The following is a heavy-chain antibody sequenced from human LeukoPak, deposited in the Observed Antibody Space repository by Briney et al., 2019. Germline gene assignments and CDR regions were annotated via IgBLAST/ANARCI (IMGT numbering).Heavy chain of an antibody. D-gene: IGHD4-17*01. CDR1: GFTFSSYW. Sequence: PGGSLRLSCAASGFTFSSYWMHWVRQAPGKGLVWVSRINSDGSSTSYADSVKGRFTISRDNAKNTLYLQMDSLRAEDTAVYYCARGKGYGDYGKGNWFDPWGQGTLVTVSS. CDR2: INSDGSST. CDR3: ARGKGYGDYGKGNWFDP. J-gene: IGHJ5*02. V-gene: IGHV3-74*01.